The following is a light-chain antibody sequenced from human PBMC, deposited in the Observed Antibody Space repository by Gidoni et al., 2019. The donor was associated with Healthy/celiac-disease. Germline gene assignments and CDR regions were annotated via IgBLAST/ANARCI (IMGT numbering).Light chain of an antibody. J-gene: IGKJ2*04. Sequence: ELVLTQSPGTLSLSPGERATLSCRASQSVSSSYLAWYQQKPGQAPWLLIYGASSRATGIPDRFSGSGSGTDFTLTISRLEPEDFAVYYCQQYGSSPSSFGQGTKLEIK. CDR2: GAS. V-gene: IGKV3-20*01. CDR3: QQYGSSPSS. CDR1: QSVSSSY.